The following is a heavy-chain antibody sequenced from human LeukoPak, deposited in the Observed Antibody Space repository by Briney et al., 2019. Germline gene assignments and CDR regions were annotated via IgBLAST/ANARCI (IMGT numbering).Heavy chain of an antibody. CDR1: GGSVSSGSSS. V-gene: IGHV4-61*01. J-gene: IGHJ5*02. D-gene: IGHD2-15*01. CDR2: FSYSGST. CDR3: AREGDCSGGSCYSYGWFDP. Sequence: SETLSLTCSVSGGSVSSGSSSWSWIRRPPGKGLEWIGYFSYSGSTDYNPSLKRRVTISVDTSKNQFSLKLSSVTAADTAVYYCAREGDCSGGSCYSYGWFDPWGQGTLVIVSS.